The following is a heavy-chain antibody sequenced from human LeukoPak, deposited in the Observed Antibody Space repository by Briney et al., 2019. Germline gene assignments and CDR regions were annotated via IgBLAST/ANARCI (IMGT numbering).Heavy chain of an antibody. CDR2: IIPIFGTA. D-gene: IGHD3-9*01. Sequence: ASVKVSCKASGGTFSSYAISWVRQAPGQGLEWMGGIIPIFGTANYAQKFQGRVTITADKSTSTAYMELSSLRSEDTAVYYCARVGVLRYFDWLLPGAYYYYYMDVWGKGTTVTISS. CDR3: ARVGVLRYFDWLLPGAYYYYYMDV. CDR1: GGTFSSYA. J-gene: IGHJ6*03. V-gene: IGHV1-69*06.